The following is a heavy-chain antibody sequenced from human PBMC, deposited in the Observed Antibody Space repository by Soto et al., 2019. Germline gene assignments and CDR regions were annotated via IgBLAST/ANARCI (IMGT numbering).Heavy chain of an antibody. CDR3: AGHLYGDSYDY. V-gene: IGHV1-18*01. D-gene: IGHD4-17*01. Sequence: ASVKVSCKASGYTFTSYGISWVRHAPGQGLEWMGWISAYNGNTNYAQKLQGRVTMTTDTSTSTAYMELRSLRSDDTAVYYCAGHLYGDSYDYWGQGTLVTVSS. CDR2: ISAYNGNT. J-gene: IGHJ4*02. CDR1: GYTFTSYG.